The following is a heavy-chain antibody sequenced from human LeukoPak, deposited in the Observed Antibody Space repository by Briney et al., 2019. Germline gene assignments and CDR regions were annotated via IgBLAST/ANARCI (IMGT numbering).Heavy chain of an antibody. CDR1: GFTFSSYA. CDR2: ISYDGSNK. V-gene: IGHV3-30-3*01. D-gene: IGHD3-16*01. CDR3: AREGYDYVWQTTEQDGMDV. Sequence: GGSLRLSCAASGFTFSSYAMHWVRQAPGKGLEWVAVISYDGSNKYYADSVKGRFTISRDNARDSLHLQMNSLRVEDTAVYYCAREGYDYVWQTTEQDGMDVWGQGTTVTVSS. J-gene: IGHJ6*02.